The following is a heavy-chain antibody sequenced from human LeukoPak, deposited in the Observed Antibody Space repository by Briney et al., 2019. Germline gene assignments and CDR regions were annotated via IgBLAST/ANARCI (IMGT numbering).Heavy chain of an antibody. D-gene: IGHD2-2*01. CDR1: EIAVSDNY. CDR2: IYSDGTT. Sequence: PGGSLRLSCAASEIAVSDNYMSWVRQAPGMSLEWVSIIYSDGTTYYTDSVKGRFTISRDNSKNTLYLQMNSLRAEDTAVYFCARWICTSSTCFYDYWGQGTLVTVSS. CDR3: ARWICTSSTCFYDY. V-gene: IGHV3-53*01. J-gene: IGHJ4*02.